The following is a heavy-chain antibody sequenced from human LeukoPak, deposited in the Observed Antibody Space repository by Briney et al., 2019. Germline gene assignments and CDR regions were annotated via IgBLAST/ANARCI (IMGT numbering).Heavy chain of an antibody. CDR3: ALPNEADDY. Sequence: GMSLRLSCAASGFTFSSYGMHWVRQAPGKGLEWVAVIRYDVSNKYYADSVKGRFTISRDNTKKTVYLHMNSLRAEDTAVYYCALPNEADDYWGQGTLVTVS. CDR2: IRYDVSNK. CDR1: GFTFSSYG. J-gene: IGHJ4*02. V-gene: IGHV3-33*01. D-gene: IGHD2-8*01.